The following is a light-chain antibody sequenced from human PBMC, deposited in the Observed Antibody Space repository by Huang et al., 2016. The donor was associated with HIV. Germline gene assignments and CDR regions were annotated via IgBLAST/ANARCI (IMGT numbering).Light chain of an antibody. V-gene: IGKV3D-15*01. CDR1: QNVRRP. CDR2: DAS. Sequence: EIVMTQSPATLSVSPGGRATLSCRASQNVRRPLAWYQQNPGQAPRLLIYDASTRASGIPARFRGSGSGTEFTLTISGLQSEDFAVYYCQQYDDWPPGLTFGGGTKVDI. J-gene: IGKJ4*01. CDR3: QQYDDWPPGLT.